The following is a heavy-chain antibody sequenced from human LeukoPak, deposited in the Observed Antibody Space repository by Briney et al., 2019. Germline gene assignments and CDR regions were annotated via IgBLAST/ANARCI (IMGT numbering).Heavy chain of an antibody. D-gene: IGHD2-2*01. CDR1: GLTFSGHW. CDR3: AKPIVVVPAAPFDY. CDR2: INQGGSEK. V-gene: IGHV3-7*03. Sequence: GGSLRLSCAASGLTFSGHWLSWVRQAPGKGLEWVANINQGGSEKYCVDSVKGRFTISRDNSKNTLYLQMNSLRAEDTAVYYCAKPIVVVPAAPFDYWGQGTLVTVSS. J-gene: IGHJ4*02.